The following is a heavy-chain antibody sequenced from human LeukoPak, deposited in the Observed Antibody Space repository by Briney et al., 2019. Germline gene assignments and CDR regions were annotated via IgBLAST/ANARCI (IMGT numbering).Heavy chain of an antibody. J-gene: IGHJ4*02. CDR3: ARHRAHSDHIAY. V-gene: IGHV4-39*01. CDR2: IYYNGDT. D-gene: IGHD5-18*01. CDR1: GGSISDGNYY. Sequence: SETLSLTCTVSGGSISDGNYYWGWIRQPPEKGLEWIGSIYYNGDTYYNPSLKSRVTMSVDTSKSQFSLNLSSVTAADTALYYCARHRAHSDHIAYWGQGTLVTVPS.